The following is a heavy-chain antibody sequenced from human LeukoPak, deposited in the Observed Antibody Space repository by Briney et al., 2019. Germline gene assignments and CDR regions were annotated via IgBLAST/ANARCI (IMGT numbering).Heavy chain of an antibody. V-gene: IGHV3-23*01. Sequence: GGSLRLACAASRFTFSSYSTSWVRHAPGKGLEWVSAISGSGGRTYYAAYVKRRFTTTRDNSKNTLYLKMNSMRGEDTAVYYCAKPGWFGELSHFDYWGQGTLVTVSS. D-gene: IGHD3-10*01. CDR3: AKPGWFGELSHFDY. J-gene: IGHJ4*02. CDR2: ISGSGGRT. CDR1: RFTFSSYS.